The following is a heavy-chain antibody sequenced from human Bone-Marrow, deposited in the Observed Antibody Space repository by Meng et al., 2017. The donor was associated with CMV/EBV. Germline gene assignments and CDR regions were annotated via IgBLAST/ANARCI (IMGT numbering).Heavy chain of an antibody. V-gene: IGHV3-23*01. CDR3: ARYCIAGSCRPRYGMDV. CDR1: GFTFSSYA. J-gene: IGHJ6*02. Sequence: GESLKISCAASGFTFSSYAMSWVRQAPGKGLEWVSAISASGGSTYYADSVKGRFTISRDNSKNTLYLQMDSLRAEDTAVYYCARYCIAGSCRPRYGMDVWGQGTMVTVSS. CDR2: ISASGGST. D-gene: IGHD2-15*01.